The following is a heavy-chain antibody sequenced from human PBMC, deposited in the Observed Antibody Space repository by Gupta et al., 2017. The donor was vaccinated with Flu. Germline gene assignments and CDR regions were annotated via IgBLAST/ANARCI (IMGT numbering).Heavy chain of an antibody. Sequence: QLQLQESGPGLVKPSETLSLTCTASGGSIVSSDYYWSWIRQPPGKGLEYIGSVYYVGSTYYNLFLESRVTISIDTSKNQFSLKLISVTAADTALYYCARSGDYFDSWGQGARVTVSS. CDR3: ARSGDYFDS. J-gene: IGHJ4*02. CDR1: GGSIVSSDYY. D-gene: IGHD4-17*01. V-gene: IGHV4-39*01. CDR2: VYYVGST.